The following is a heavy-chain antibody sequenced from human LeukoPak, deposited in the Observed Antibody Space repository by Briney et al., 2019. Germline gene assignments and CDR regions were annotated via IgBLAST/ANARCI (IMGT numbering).Heavy chain of an antibody. D-gene: IGHD5-12*01. CDR2: IKSKTDGGAI. J-gene: IGHJ4*02. V-gene: IGHV3-15*01. CDR1: GFTFSNYW. Sequence: TGGSLRLSCAASGFTFSNYWMSWVRQAPGKGLESVGRIKSKTDGGAIDYAAPVKGRFIISRDDSKNTLDLQMNSLKTEDTAVYYCTTDKWHWGQGILVTVSS. CDR3: TTDKWH.